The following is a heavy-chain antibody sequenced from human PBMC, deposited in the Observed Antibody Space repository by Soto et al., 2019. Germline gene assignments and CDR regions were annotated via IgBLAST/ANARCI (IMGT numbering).Heavy chain of an antibody. D-gene: IGHD6-19*01. CDR3: ASSGWPPLGAFDI. J-gene: IGHJ3*02. V-gene: IGHV1-69*13. CDR2: IIPIFGTA. CDR1: GGTFSSYA. Sequence: SVKVSCKASGGTFSSYAISWVRQAPGQGLEWMGGIIPIFGTANYAQKFQGRVTITADEPTSTAYMELSSLRSEDTAVYYCASSGWPPLGAFDIWGQGTMVTVSS.